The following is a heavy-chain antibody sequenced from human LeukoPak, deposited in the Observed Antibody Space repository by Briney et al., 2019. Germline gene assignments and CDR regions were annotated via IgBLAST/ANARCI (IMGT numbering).Heavy chain of an antibody. CDR1: GYTFTSYE. CDR3: ARRGYCSSTSCPKGYFDL. D-gene: IGHD2-2*01. V-gene: IGHV1-18*01. CDR2: ISAYNGNT. Sequence: ASVKVSCKASGYTFTSYEINWVRQAPGQGLEWMGWISAYNGNTNYAQKLQGRVTMTTDTSTSTAYMELRSLRSDDTAVYYCARRGYCSSTSCPKGYFDLWGRGTLVTVSS. J-gene: IGHJ2*01.